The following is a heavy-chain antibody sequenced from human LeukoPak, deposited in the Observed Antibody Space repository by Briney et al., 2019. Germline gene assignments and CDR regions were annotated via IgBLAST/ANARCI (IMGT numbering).Heavy chain of an antibody. CDR3: ARDKSVPGYYFDY. J-gene: IGHJ4*02. Sequence: GGSLRLSCAASGFTFSRYWMSWVRQAPGKGLEWVANIEHDGSEKYYVDSVKGRFTISRDNAKNSLYLQMNSLTAEDTAVYYCARDKSVPGYYFDYWGQGTLVTVSS. CDR2: IEHDGSEK. V-gene: IGHV3-7*01. D-gene: IGHD6-19*01. CDR1: GFTFSRYW.